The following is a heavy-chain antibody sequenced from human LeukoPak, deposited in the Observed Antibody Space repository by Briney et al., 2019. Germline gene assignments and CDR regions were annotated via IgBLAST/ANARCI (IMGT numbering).Heavy chain of an antibody. CDR1: GFTFNRYW. CDR2: INPDESTT. V-gene: IGHV3-74*01. Sequence: GESLRLSCAASGFTFNRYWIHWVRQAPGKGLEWVSRINPDESTTTYADSVKGRFTISRDNAKNSLYLQMNSLRAEDTAVYYCAISLNRGVIDYWGQGTLVTVSS. J-gene: IGHJ4*02. D-gene: IGHD3-10*01. CDR3: AISLNRGVIDY.